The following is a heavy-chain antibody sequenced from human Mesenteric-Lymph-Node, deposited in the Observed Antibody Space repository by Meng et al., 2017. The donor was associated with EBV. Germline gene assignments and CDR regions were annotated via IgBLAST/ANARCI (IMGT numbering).Heavy chain of an antibody. D-gene: IGHD3-9*01. CDR1: GGSISTTNW. Sequence: QMQRQESGPGLVEPSGPLSLICAGSGGSISTTNWWSWVRQSPGKGLEWIGEIYHRGNNNYNPSLMSRAAISADTSKNQFSLKLNSVTAADTAVYYCARAGGLTGFPHGAFDLWSPGTLVTVSS. CDR2: IYHRGNN. V-gene: IGHV4-4*02. CDR3: ARAGGLTGFPHGAFDL. J-gene: IGHJ4*02.